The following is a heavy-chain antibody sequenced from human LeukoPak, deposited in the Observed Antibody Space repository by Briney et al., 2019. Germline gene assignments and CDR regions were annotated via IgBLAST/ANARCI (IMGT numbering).Heavy chain of an antibody. J-gene: IGHJ4*02. CDR3: ASGDSGYDSSFDY. D-gene: IGHD5-12*01. V-gene: IGHV3-48*01. CDR2: LSSSSSTI. Sequence: GGSLRLSCAASGFTFSSYSMNWVRQAPGKGLEWVSFLSSSSSTIYYADSVKGRFTISRDNAKNSLYLQMNSLRAEDTAVYYCASGDSGYDSSFDYWGQETLVTVSS. CDR1: GFTFSSYS.